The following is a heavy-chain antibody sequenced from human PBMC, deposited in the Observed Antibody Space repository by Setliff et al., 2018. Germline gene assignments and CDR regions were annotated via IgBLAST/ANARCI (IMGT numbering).Heavy chain of an antibody. V-gene: IGHV4-39*01. CDR3: ARHEFVGGYYGSVTYRHFDY. D-gene: IGHD3-10*01. J-gene: IGHJ4*02. CDR1: GGSISSSSYQ. Sequence: SETLSLTCTVSGGSISSSSYQWGWVRQTPGKGLEWIGSIYYSGTAYYNPSLKSRVTISVDTSKNQFSLQVTSVTATDAAVYYCARHEFVGGYYGSVTYRHFDYWGQGILVTVSS. CDR2: IYYSGTA.